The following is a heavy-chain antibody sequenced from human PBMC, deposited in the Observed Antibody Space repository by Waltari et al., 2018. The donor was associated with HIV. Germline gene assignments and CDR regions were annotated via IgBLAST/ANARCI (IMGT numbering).Heavy chain of an antibody. CDR3: SKEGGLIGDDY. D-gene: IGHD3-22*01. Sequence: EVQLLESGGGLVQPGGSLRLSCAASGFSFSNSARSWVRQAPGKGLWLVSAINPTCLRTLYAASVKGRFTISRDNSKNTLYLQLNSLRAEDTAIYYCSKEGGLIGDDYWGQGTLVTVSS. CDR2: INPTCLRT. CDR1: GFSFSNSA. J-gene: IGHJ4*02. V-gene: IGHV3-23*01.